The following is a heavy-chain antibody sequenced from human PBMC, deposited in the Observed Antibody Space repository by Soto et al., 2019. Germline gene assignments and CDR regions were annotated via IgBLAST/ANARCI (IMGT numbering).Heavy chain of an antibody. CDR3: ARSVDP. Sequence: QVQLQESGPGLVKPSQTLSLTCTVSGGSISSGGYYWSWIRQHPGKGLEWIGYIFYSGTTYYNPSLXSXLTISVDTSKNQFSLKLSSVTAADPAVYYGARSVDPLGQGTLVTVSS. CDR1: GGSISSGGYY. J-gene: IGHJ5*02. CDR2: IFYSGTT. V-gene: IGHV4-31*03.